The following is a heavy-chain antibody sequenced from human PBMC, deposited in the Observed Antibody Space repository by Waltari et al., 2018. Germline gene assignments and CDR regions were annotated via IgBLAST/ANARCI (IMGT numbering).Heavy chain of an antibody. CDR1: GGTFSSYA. CDR2: ISPSLGIA. J-gene: IGHJ4*02. D-gene: IGHD5-12*01. V-gene: IGHV1-69*04. CDR3: AREGDGYKSYFDY. Sequence: QVQLVQSGAEVKKPGSSVKVSCKASGGTFSSYAISWVRQAPGQGLEWMGGISPSLGIANYAQKFQGRVTITADESTSTAYMELSSLRSEDTAVYYCAREGDGYKSYFDYWGQGTLVTVSS.